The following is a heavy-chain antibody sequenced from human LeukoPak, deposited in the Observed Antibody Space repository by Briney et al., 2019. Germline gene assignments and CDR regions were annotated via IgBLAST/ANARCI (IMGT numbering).Heavy chain of an antibody. CDR1: GFTFSSYA. V-gene: IGHV3-23*01. J-gene: IGHJ5*02. Sequence: GRSLRLSCAASGFTFSSYAMSWVRQAPGKGLEWVSAISGSGGSTYYADSVKGRFTISRDNSKNTLYLQMNSLRAEDTAVYYCAKDELYYGDYGWFDPWGQGTLVTVSS. CDR3: AKDELYYGDYGWFDP. D-gene: IGHD4-17*01. CDR2: ISGSGGST.